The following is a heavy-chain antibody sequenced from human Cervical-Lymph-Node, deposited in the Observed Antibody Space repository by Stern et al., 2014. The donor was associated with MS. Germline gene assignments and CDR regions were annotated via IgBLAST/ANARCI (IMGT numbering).Heavy chain of an antibody. J-gene: IGHJ4*02. CDR3: ARDRDFSSWGDFDY. CDR1: GYTFAGYH. V-gene: IGHV1-2*02. CDR2: ILPKTGDT. D-gene: IGHD6-13*01. Sequence: QVQLVESGAEVKTPGASVKVSRKASGYTFAGYHVQWVRQAPGQGLEWMGWILPKTGDTNYAQKFQGRVSMTGDTSISTAYMELSGLTFDDTATYYCARDRDFSSWGDFDYWGQGTLVTVSP.